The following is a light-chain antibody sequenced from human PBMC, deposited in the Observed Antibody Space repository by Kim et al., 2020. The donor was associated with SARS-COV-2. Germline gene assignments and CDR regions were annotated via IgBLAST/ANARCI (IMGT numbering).Light chain of an antibody. CDR2: DAS. J-gene: IGKJ2*01. CDR3: QHRTNWPPMYT. CDR1: QGISYY. Sequence: RGERPTHTDRASQGISYYLAWYQQKTGQAPRLLIYDASNRATGVPGRFTGSRSGADFTLTISSLEPEDFAVYYCQHRTNWPPMYTFGQGTKLEI. V-gene: IGKV3-11*01.